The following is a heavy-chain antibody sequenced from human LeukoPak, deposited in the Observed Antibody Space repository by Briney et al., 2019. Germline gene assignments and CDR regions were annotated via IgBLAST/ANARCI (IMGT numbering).Heavy chain of an antibody. CDR2: IIPIFATP. V-gene: IGHV1-69*13. CDR3: ARVGSSGYYLVDY. Sequence: SVKVSCKASGGAFSSYAISWVRQAPGQGLEWMGGIIPIFATPNYAQKFQGRVTITADESTSTAYMELSSLRSEDTAVYYCARVGSSGYYLVDYWGQGTLVTVSS. CDR1: GGAFSSYA. D-gene: IGHD3-22*01. J-gene: IGHJ4*02.